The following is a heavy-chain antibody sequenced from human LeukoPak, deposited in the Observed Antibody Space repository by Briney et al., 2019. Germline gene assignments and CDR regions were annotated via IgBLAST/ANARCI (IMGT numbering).Heavy chain of an antibody. CDR2: ISYDGSNK. CDR1: GFTFSSYG. V-gene: IGHV3-30*18. D-gene: IGHD5-12*01. CDR3: AKAGSGYDLDAFDI. J-gene: IGHJ3*02. Sequence: GRSLRLSCAASGFTFSSYGMHWVRQAPGKGLEWVAVISYDGSNKYYADSVKGRFTISRDNSKNTLYLQMNSLRAEDTALYYCAKAGSGYDLDAFDIWGQGTMVTVSS.